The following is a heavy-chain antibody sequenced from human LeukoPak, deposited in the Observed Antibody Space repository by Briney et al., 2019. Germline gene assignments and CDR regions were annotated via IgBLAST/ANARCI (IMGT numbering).Heavy chain of an antibody. CDR2: IYYSGST. V-gene: IGHV4-59*12. Sequence: SETLSLTCTVSGGSIGTYYWSWIRQPPGKGLEWIGYIYYSGSTYYNPSLKSRVTISVDTSKNQFSLNLSSVTAADTAVYYCARVSGWNPLQAAHLDYWGQGTLVSVSS. D-gene: IGHD6-19*01. CDR1: GGSIGTYY. J-gene: IGHJ4*02. CDR3: ARVSGWNPLQAAHLDY.